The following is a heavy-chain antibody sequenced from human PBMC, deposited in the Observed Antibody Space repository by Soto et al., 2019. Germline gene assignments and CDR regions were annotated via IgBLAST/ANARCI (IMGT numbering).Heavy chain of an antibody. J-gene: IGHJ2*01. CDR3: ARVAVAALRSRYFDL. Sequence: EVQLVESGGGLVQPGGSRRLSCAASGFTFSDYWMHWFRQAPGKGLVWVSRIRGDGSSTSHADSVKGRLTISRDNAKDTLYLQMNSLTVEDTAIYYCARVAVAALRSRYFDLWGRGTLVTVSS. CDR2: IRGDGSST. D-gene: IGHD6-13*01. CDR1: GFTFSDYW. V-gene: IGHV3-74*01.